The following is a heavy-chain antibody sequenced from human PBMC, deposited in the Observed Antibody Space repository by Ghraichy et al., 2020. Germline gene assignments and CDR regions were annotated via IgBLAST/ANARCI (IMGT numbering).Heavy chain of an antibody. CDR1: GGSFSGYY. V-gene: IGHV4-34*01. CDR2: INHSGST. Sequence: SQTLSLTCAVYGGSFSGYYWSWIRQPPGKGLEWIGEINHSGSTNYNPSLKSRVTISVDTSKNQFSLKLSSVTAADTAVYYCARGLGPLPYYYYGMDVWGQGTTVTVSS. CDR3: ARGLGPLPYYYYGMDV. D-gene: IGHD1-26*01. J-gene: IGHJ6*02.